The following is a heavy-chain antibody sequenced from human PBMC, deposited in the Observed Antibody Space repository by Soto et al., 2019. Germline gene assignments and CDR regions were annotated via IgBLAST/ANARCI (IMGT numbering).Heavy chain of an antibody. J-gene: IGHJ4*02. CDR2: ITDTGGDA. V-gene: IGHV3-23*01. D-gene: IGHD3-10*01. CDR1: GLTFGSRA. Sequence: CLRLSCVASGLTFGSRAMTWVRQAPGEGLQWVSTITDTGGDAKYADSVRGRFVISRDNSKKTLYLQMTSLTAEDSAMYYCARGSTDSYPGSRIFDFWGRGTLVTVSS. CDR3: ARGSTDSYPGSRIFDF.